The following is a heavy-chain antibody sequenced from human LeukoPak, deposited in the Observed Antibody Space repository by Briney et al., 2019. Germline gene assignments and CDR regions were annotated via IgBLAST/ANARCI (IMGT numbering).Heavy chain of an antibody. V-gene: IGHV4-59*01. D-gene: IGHD3-9*01. CDR1: GGSISNYY. Sequence: SETLSLTCTVPGGSISNYYWSWIRQPPGKGLEWIGYIYNTENTNYNPSLKSRVTISVDTSKNQFSLNLSSVTAADTAVYFCASGGNDILGAYFPGIYGMDVWGQGTTVTVSS. CDR2: IYNTENT. CDR3: ASGGNDILGAYFPGIYGMDV. J-gene: IGHJ6*02.